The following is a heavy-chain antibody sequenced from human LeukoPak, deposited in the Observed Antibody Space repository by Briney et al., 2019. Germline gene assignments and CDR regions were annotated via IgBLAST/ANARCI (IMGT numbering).Heavy chain of an antibody. CDR3: ARFKYYYDSSGYQLFDY. Sequence: PPETLSLTCAVYGGSFSGYYWSWIRQPPGKGLEWIGEINHSGSTNYNPSLKSRVTISVDTSKNQFSLKLSSVTAADTAVYYCARFKYYYDSSGYQLFDYWGQGTLVTVSS. CDR1: GGSFSGYY. V-gene: IGHV4-34*01. D-gene: IGHD3-22*01. CDR2: INHSGST. J-gene: IGHJ4*02.